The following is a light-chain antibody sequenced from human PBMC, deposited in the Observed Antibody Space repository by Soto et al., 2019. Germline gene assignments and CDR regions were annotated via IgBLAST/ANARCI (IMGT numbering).Light chain of an antibody. CDR1: QSVYSSF. V-gene: IGKV3D-20*01. Sequence: EIVLTQSPATLSLSPGERATLSCGASQSVYSSFLAWYQQKPGLAPRLLIYDASRRATGIPDRFSGSGSGTDLSLTISRLEPEDFAVYCCQQYGSSPFTFGQGTKLEIK. J-gene: IGKJ2*01. CDR2: DAS. CDR3: QQYGSSPFT.